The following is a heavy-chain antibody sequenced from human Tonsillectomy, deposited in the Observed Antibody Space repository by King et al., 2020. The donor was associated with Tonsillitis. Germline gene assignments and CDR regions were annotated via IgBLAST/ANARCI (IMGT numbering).Heavy chain of an antibody. CDR3: AGAPPGGYDILTGYYYYYMDV. Sequence: QLVQSGAEVKKPGASVKVSCKASGYTFTSYDINWVRQATGQGLEWMGWMNPNSGNTGYAQKFQGRVTMTRNTSISTAYMELSSLRSEDTAVYYCAGAPPGGYDILTGYYYYYMDVWGKGTTVTVSS. V-gene: IGHV1-8*01. CDR1: GYTFTSYD. D-gene: IGHD3-9*01. J-gene: IGHJ6*03. CDR2: MNPNSGNT.